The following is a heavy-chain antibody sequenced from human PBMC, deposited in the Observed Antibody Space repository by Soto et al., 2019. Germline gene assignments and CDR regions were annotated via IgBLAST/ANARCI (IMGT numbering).Heavy chain of an antibody. V-gene: IGHV1-18*01. Sequence: ASVKVSCKASGYTFTSYGISWVRQAPGQGLEWMGWISAYNGNTNHAQKLQGRVTMTTDTSTSTAYMELRSLRSDDTAVYYCARDSGYYDSSGYYPDAFDIWGQGTMVTVSS. CDR2: ISAYNGNT. CDR1: GYTFTSYG. J-gene: IGHJ3*02. CDR3: ARDSGYYDSSGYYPDAFDI. D-gene: IGHD3-22*01.